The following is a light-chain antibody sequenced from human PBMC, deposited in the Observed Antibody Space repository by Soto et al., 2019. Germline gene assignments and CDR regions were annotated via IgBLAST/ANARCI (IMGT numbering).Light chain of an antibody. CDR1: QSISSW. CDR2: DAS. Sequence: DIQMTQSPSTLSASVGDRVTITCRASQSISSWLAWYQQKPGKAPKLLIYDASSLESGVPSRFSGSGSGTEFTLTISSLQHDDFATYYCQQYNSDWGFGGGNKVEIK. CDR3: QQYNSDWG. J-gene: IGKJ4*01. V-gene: IGKV1-5*01.